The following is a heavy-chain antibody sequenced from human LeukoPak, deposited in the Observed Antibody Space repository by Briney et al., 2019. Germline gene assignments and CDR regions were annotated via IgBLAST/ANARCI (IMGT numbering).Heavy chain of an antibody. V-gene: IGHV3-21*01. CDR2: ISSSSSYI. Sequence: GGSLRLSCAASGFTFSSYSMNWVRQAPGKGLEWVSSISSSSSYIYYADSVKGRFTISRDNAKNSLYLQMNSLRAEDTAVYYCARARADYYYGMDVWGQGTTVTVSS. D-gene: IGHD6-25*01. CDR1: GFTFSSYS. J-gene: IGHJ6*02. CDR3: ARARADYYYGMDV.